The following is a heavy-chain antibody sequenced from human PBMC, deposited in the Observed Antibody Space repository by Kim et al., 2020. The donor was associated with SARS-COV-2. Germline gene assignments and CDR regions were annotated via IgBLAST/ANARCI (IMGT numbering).Heavy chain of an antibody. J-gene: IGHJ3*01. Sequence: TPNFAPKFQGGLTFTADESTTTVYMELSSLRSDDTAVYYCARRQLGYAFDVWGQGTFVTVSS. CDR3: ARRQLGYAFDV. D-gene: IGHD3-16*01. V-gene: IGHV1-69*01. CDR2: TP.